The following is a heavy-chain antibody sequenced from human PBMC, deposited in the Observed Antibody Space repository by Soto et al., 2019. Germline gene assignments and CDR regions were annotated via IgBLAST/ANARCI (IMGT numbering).Heavy chain of an antibody. J-gene: IGHJ4*02. D-gene: IGHD2-2*01. CDR1: GYTFTTYA. V-gene: IGHV1-3*01. CDR2: ITATNGNT. Sequence: GASVKVSCKASGYTFTTYAMHWVRQAPGQRLEWMGWITATNGNTRYSQNFQGRVTISKDTSASTAYMELSSLRSEDTAVYYCARPSYCGSSTCPFDYWGKGTLVTVSS. CDR3: ARPSYCGSSTCPFDY.